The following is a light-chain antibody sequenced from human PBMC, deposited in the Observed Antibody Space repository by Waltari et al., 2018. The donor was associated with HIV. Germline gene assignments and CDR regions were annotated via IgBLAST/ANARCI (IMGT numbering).Light chain of an antibody. J-gene: IGKJ2*01. Sequence: DIVMTQSPDSLAVSLGERATINCKSSQSVLYSSKNKNYLAWYQQKPGQPPNLLIYWASSRQSGVPDRFSGSGSGTDFTLTISSLQAEDVAVYYCQQYFITPYTFGQGTKLEIK. CDR3: QQYFITPYT. CDR2: WAS. V-gene: IGKV4-1*01. CDR1: QSVLYSSKNKNY.